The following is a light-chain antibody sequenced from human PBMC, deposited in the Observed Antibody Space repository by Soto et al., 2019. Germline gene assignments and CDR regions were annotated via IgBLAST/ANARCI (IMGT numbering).Light chain of an antibody. CDR2: GAS. CDR1: QSVSRNY. V-gene: IGKV3-20*01. J-gene: IGKJ2*01. CDR3: QQYGSSSYT. Sequence: VLTQSPGTLSLSPGERATLSCRASQSVSRNYLAWYQQKPGQAPRLLIYGASSRATGIPDRFSGSGSGTDFNLTISRLEPEDFAVYYCQQYGSSSYTFGQGTKLEIK.